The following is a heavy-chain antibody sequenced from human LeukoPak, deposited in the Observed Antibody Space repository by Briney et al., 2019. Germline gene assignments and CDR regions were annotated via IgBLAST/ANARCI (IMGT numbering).Heavy chain of an antibody. CDR3: ATKRSGAAAGTVYIQD. CDR2: IYSDDRA. Sequence: GGSLRLSCAASGYTVYNNYMSWDRQAPGKGLECVSVIYSDDRASYADSVKGRFTISRDNSKNTLFLQMNSLRAEDTAMYFCATKRSGAAAGTVYIQDWGQGTLVTVSS. CDR1: GYTVYNNY. V-gene: IGHV3-66*01. J-gene: IGHJ1*01. D-gene: IGHD6-13*01.